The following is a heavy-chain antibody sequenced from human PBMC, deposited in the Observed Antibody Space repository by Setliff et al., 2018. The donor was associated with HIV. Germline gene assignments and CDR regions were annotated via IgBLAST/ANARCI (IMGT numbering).Heavy chain of an antibody. D-gene: IGHD6-13*01. J-gene: IGHJ4*02. Sequence: ASVKVSCKASGGRFSNYGISWVRQAPGQGLEWMGGIIPIFGTTNYAQMFQGRVTMTADESTSTAYMEQSSLRSEDTAIYYCLRRATAAEVFDYWGQGTLVTVSS. CDR1: GGRFSNYG. CDR2: IIPIFGTT. CDR3: LRRATAAEVFDY. V-gene: IGHV1-69*13.